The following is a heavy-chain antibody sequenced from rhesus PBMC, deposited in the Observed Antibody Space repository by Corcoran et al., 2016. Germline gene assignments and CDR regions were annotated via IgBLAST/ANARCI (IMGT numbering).Heavy chain of an antibody. CDR1: GGSISGYYL. J-gene: IGHJ4*01. V-gene: IGHV4S7*01. CDR2: IFVGSGST. D-gene: IGHD6-25*01. Sequence: QVQLQESGPGVVKPSETLSLTCAVSGGSISGYYLWSWIRKPPGKGLEWIGYIFVGSGSTSYNPSLKSRVIISIDTSKNQFSLKLSSVTAADTAVYYCARGGGGSWNFDYWGQGVLVTVSS. CDR3: ARGGGGSWNFDY.